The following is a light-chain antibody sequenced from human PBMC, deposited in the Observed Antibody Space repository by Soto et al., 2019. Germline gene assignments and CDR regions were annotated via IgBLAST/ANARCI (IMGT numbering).Light chain of an antibody. CDR3: NSYTGSGTLGV. Sequence: QSVLTQPASVSGSPGQSITFSCTGTSSDVGGYNYVSWYQQHPGKAPKVMIYEVTNRPSGVSHRFSGSKSGNTASLTISGLQAEDETDYYCNSYTGSGTLGVFGTGTKLTVL. CDR2: EVT. CDR1: SSDVGGYNY. J-gene: IGLJ1*01. V-gene: IGLV2-14*01.